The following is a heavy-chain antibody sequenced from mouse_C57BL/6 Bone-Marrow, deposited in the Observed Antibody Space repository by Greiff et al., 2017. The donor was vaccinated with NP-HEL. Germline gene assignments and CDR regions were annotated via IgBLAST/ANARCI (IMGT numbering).Heavy chain of an antibody. J-gene: IGHJ3*01. D-gene: IGHD1-1*01. V-gene: IGHV3-6*01. Sequence: EVKLVESGPGLVKPSQSLSLTCSVTGYSITSGYYWNWIRQFPGNKLEWMGYISYDGSNNYNPSLKNRISITRDTSKNQFFLKLNSVTTEDTATYYCARDEYYGSRAWFAYWGQGTLVTVSA. CDR2: ISYDGSN. CDR1: GYSITSGYY. CDR3: ARDEYYGSRAWFAY.